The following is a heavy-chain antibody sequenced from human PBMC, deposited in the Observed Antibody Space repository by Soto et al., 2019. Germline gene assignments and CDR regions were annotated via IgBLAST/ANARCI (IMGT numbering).Heavy chain of an antibody. D-gene: IGHD1-26*01. V-gene: IGHV4-30-2*01. J-gene: IGHJ4*02. Sequence: QLQLQESGSGLVKPSQTLSLTCAVSGDSISSGGYSWRWIRQPPGKGLEWIGYIYHSGSTYYNPSINSRVTISVDRSKNQSSLKLNSVTAADTAVYYCASGRPTALDYWGQGTLVTVSS. CDR1: GDSISSGGYS. CDR2: IYHSGST. CDR3: ASGRPTALDY.